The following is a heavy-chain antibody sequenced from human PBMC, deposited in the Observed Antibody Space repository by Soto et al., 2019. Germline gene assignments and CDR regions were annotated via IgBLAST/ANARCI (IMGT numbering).Heavy chain of an antibody. CDR2: INMDGSST. CDR1: GFTFSGDC. J-gene: IGHJ4*02. CDR3: ARGPRGLYHHDY. V-gene: IGHV3-74*01. Sequence: TGGSLRLSCAASGFTFSGDCMHWVRQAAGKGLVWVSRINMDGSSTNYADSVKGRFTISRDNAKNTLYLQMNSLRVDDTAVYYCARGPRGLYHHDYWGQGALVTVSS. D-gene: IGHD2-2*01.